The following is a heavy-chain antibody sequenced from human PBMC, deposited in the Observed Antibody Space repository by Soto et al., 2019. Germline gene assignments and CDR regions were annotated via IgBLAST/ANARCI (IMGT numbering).Heavy chain of an antibody. D-gene: IGHD4-17*01. CDR3: ARDLCYGDYANYYGMDV. V-gene: IGHV3-21*01. J-gene: IGHJ6*02. Sequence: NPSETLSLTCAVSGYSISSGYYWGWLRQPPGKGLEWVSSISSSSSYIYYADSVKGRFTISRDNAKNSLYLQMNSLRAEDTAVYYCARDLCYGDYANYYGMDVWGQGTTVTVSS. CDR1: GYSISSGYY. CDR2: ISSSSSYI.